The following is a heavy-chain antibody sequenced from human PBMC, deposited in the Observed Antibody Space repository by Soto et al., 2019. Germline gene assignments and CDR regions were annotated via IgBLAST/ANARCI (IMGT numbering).Heavy chain of an antibody. Sequence: PGGSLRLSCAASGFTFSSYAMSWVRQAPGKGLEWVSAISGSGGSTYYADSVKGRFTISRDNSKNTLYLQMNSLRAEDTAVYYCSKSDILTGYYRPYNWFDPCGQGTLVTVSS. CDR2: ISGSGGST. CDR1: GFTFSSYA. CDR3: SKSDILTGYYRPYNWFDP. J-gene: IGHJ5*02. V-gene: IGHV3-23*01. D-gene: IGHD3-9*01.